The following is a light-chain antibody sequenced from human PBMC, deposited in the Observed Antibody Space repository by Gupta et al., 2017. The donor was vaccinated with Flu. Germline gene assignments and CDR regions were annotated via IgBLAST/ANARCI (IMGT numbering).Light chain of an antibody. Sequence: DIQMTQSPSTLSAVIGDRVTITCRASQSISSWLDWYQFRPGKAPKLLIYRASNLQSRVPSRFRGSGSGTEFTLTITSLQPEDVATHYCQQDNNDPWTFGQGTKVEIK. CDR3: QQDNNDPWT. J-gene: IGKJ1*01. V-gene: IGKV1-5*03. CDR1: QSISSW. CDR2: RAS.